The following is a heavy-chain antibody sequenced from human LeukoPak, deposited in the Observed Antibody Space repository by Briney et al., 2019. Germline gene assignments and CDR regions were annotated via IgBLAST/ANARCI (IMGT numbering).Heavy chain of an antibody. J-gene: IGHJ4*02. V-gene: IGHV3-23*01. Sequence: AGGSLRLSCAASGFTFSRYAMSWVRQAPGKGLEWVSSIGGSGGTTYYADSVQGRFTISRDNSKNPLYLQMNNLSAEDTAVYYCAKDLSWFGGSLATFGYWGQGTLATVSS. CDR3: AKDLSWFGGSLATFGY. CDR2: IGGSGGTT. CDR1: GFTFSRYA. D-gene: IGHD3-10*01.